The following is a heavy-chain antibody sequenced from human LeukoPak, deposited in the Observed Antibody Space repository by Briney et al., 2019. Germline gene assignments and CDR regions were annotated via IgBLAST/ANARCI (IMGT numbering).Heavy chain of an antibody. D-gene: IGHD1-26*01. J-gene: IGHJ4*02. V-gene: IGHV3-23*01. CDR3: ARAYSGSYYFAY. CDR1: GGTFSSYA. CDR2: ISGSGGST. Sequence: GASVKVSCKASGGTFSSYAMSWVRQAPGKGLEWVSAISGSGGSTYYADSVKGRFTISRDKSKNTLYLQMNSLRAEDTAVYYCARAYSGSYYFAYWGQGTLVTVSS.